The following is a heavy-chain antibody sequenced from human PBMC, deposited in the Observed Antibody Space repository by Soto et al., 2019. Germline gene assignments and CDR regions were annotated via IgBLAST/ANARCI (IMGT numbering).Heavy chain of an antibody. V-gene: IGHV3-23*01. CDR2: ISGSGGST. CDR1: GFTFSSYA. CDR3: ANSPMNVAVAGAFDY. Sequence: EVQLLESGGGLVQPGVSLRLSCAASGFTFSSYAMSWVRQTPGTGLEWVSAISGSGGSTYYADSVKGRFTISRDNSKNTLDLQMNSLRAEDTAVYYCANSPMNVAVAGAFDYWGQGTLVTVSS. D-gene: IGHD6-19*01. J-gene: IGHJ4*02.